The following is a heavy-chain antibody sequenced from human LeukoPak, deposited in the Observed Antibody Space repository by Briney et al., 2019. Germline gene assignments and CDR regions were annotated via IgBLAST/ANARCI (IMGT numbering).Heavy chain of an antibody. D-gene: IGHD4-17*01. V-gene: IGHV5-51*01. Sequence: GESLKISCKGSGYTFSNYWIGWVRQIPGKGLEWMGIIYPGDSDTTYSPSFQGQVTISADKSISTAYLQWSSLKASDTAMYYCARQDDYAVDFWGQGTLVTVSS. CDR2: IYPGDSDT. CDR3: ARQDDYAVDF. CDR1: GYTFSNYW. J-gene: IGHJ4*02.